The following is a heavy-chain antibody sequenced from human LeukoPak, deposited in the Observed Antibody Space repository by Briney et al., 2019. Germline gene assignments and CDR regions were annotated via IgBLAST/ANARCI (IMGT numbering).Heavy chain of an antibody. Sequence: GGSLRLSCAASGFTFNNYSMNWLRQAPGKGLEWVSYISLSSSSIYYADSVKGRFTISRDNAENSLYLQMNSLRAEDTAVYYCARDDPPLRNYYYSYMDVWGKGTRVTVSS. CDR3: ARDDPPLRNYYYSYMDV. V-gene: IGHV3-48*01. CDR1: GFTFNNYS. CDR2: ISLSSSSI. D-gene: IGHD1-14*01. J-gene: IGHJ6*03.